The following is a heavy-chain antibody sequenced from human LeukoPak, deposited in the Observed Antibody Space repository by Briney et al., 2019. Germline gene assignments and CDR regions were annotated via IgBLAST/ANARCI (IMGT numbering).Heavy chain of an antibody. CDR1: GGSISSGDYY. Sequence: SETLSLTCTVSGGSISSGDYYWTWIRQPPGKGLEWIGYIYYSGRTHYNPSLKSRLTISLDTSKNQFSLRLSSVTAADAAVYYCARYYCTAANCPGIDYWGQGTLVTVSS. V-gene: IGHV4-30-4*01. CDR2: IYYSGRT. CDR3: ARYYCTAANCPGIDY. J-gene: IGHJ4*02. D-gene: IGHD2-8*02.